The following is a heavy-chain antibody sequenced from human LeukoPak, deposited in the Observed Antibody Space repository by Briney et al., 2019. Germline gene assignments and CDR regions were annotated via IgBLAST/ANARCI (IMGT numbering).Heavy chain of an antibody. Sequence: GRSLRLSCVVSGFTVTGYSMHWVRQAPGKGLEWVAVMSYDGTNKYYADSVKGRFTISRDNAKNSLYLQMNSLRAEDTAVYFCARDPRKSSSWYWDYWGQGTLVTVSS. J-gene: IGHJ4*02. CDR2: MSYDGTNK. CDR3: ARDPRKSSSWYWDY. CDR1: GFTVTGYS. V-gene: IGHV3-30-3*01. D-gene: IGHD6-13*01.